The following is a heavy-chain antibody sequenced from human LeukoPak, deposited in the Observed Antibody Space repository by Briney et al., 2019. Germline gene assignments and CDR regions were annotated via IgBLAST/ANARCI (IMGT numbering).Heavy chain of an antibody. J-gene: IGHJ4*02. CDR2: ISSSSSYM. V-gene: IGHV3-21*01. CDR3: ARDFYGDYPSRYFDY. Sequence: KPGGSLRLSCAASGFTFSSYSMNWVRQAPGKGLEWVSYISSSSSYMYYADSVKGRFTISRDNPKNSLYLQMNSLRAEDTAVYYCARDFYGDYPSRYFDYWGQGTLVTVSS. D-gene: IGHD4-17*01. CDR1: GFTFSSYS.